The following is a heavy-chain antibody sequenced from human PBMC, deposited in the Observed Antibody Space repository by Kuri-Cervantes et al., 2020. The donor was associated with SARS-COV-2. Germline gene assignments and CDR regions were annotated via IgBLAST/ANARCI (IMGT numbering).Heavy chain of an antibody. D-gene: IGHD1-26*01. CDR1: GFTFSDYY. CDR2: ISSSGSTI. CDR3: ARDHRAGSYFTSSINDAFDI. Sequence: GESLMLSRAASGFTFSDYYMSRIRQAPGKGLEWVSYISSSGSTIYYADSVKGRFTISRDNAKNSPYLQMNSLRAEDTAVYYCARDHRAGSYFTSSINDAFDIWGQGTMVTVSS. J-gene: IGHJ3*02. V-gene: IGHV3-11*01.